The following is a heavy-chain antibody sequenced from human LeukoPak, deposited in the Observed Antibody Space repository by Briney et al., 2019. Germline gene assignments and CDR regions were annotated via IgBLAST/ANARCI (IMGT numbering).Heavy chain of an antibody. CDR2: SDPSDSYI. J-gene: IGHJ4*02. D-gene: IGHD6-19*01. CDR3: ARRAVAATSAIKNFDY. CDR1: GYSFTSYW. Sequence: RESLKISCKGSGYSFTSYWISWVRQMPGKGLEWMGRSDPSDSYINYSPSFQGHVTISADKSISTAYLQWSSLKASDTAMYYCARRAVAATSAIKNFDYWGQGTLVTVSS. V-gene: IGHV5-10-1*01.